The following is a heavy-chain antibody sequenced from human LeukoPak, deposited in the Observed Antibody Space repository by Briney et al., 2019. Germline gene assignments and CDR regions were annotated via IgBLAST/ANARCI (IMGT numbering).Heavy chain of an antibody. V-gene: IGHV4-59*01. J-gene: IGHJ4*02. Sequence: KSSETLSLTCTVSGGSISSYYWSWIRQPPGKGLEWIGYIYYSGSTNYNPSLKSRVTISVDTSKNQFSLKLSSVTAADTAVYYCASGGYDSSGYRPYYFDYWGQGTLVTVSS. CDR3: ASGGYDSSGYRPYYFDY. D-gene: IGHD3-22*01. CDR2: IYYSGST. CDR1: GGSISSYY.